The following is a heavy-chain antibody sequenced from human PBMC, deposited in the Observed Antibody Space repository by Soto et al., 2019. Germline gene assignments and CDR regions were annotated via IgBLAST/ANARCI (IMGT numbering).Heavy chain of an antibody. J-gene: IGHJ4*02. D-gene: IGHD1-26*01. CDR3: ATDRALGATLGAIDF. Sequence: EVQLVESGGGLVQPGGSLRLSCAASGFTFSHNWMHWVRQAPGKGLEWVSRINSDGTSTTYADSVKGRFTISRDNAKNTLYLQMNSLRAEDTAVYYCATDRALGATLGAIDFWGQGTLVTVSS. V-gene: IGHV3-74*01. CDR2: INSDGTST. CDR1: GFTFSHNW.